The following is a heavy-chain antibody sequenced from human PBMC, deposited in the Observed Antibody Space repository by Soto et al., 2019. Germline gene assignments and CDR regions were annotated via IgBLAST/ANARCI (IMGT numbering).Heavy chain of an antibody. Sequence: QMQLVQSGAEVKKPGSSVKVSCKASGGTLSSFINYPINWVRQAPGHGLEWMGGIVPNVGTVNYAQKFQGRVTITADKSTGTAYMELRSLRSEDTALYYCARRDTSGFLRYFDHWGQGTLVTVSS. CDR2: IVPNVGTV. J-gene: IGHJ4*02. CDR3: ARRDTSGFLRYFDH. CDR1: GGTLSSFINYP. D-gene: IGHD3-3*01. V-gene: IGHV1-69*06.